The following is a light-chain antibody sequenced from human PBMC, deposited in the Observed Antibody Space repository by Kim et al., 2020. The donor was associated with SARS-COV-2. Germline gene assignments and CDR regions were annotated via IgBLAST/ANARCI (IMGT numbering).Light chain of an antibody. V-gene: IGKV1-5*01. CDR3: QHRQT. CDR2: DGS. Sequence: STLSETVGDRVTLTCRASQSVSRWLAWYQQKPGNAPKLLIYDGSNLQSGVPSRFSGSGSGTEFTLTISSLQPDDFAIYYCQHRQTFGQGTKVDIK. CDR1: QSVSRW. J-gene: IGKJ1*01.